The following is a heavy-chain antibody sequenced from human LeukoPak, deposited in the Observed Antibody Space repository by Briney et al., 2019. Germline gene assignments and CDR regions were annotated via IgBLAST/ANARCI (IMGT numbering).Heavy chain of an antibody. V-gene: IGHV4-59*01. CDR3: ARTEYYFDH. Sequence: PSETLSLTCTVSGGSISGYYWNWIRQPPGKGLEWIGYIYYSGNTIYNPSLKSRVTMSVDTSKNQFSLKVSSVTAADTAVYYCARTEYYFDHWGQGTLVTVSS. D-gene: IGHD3-10*01. CDR2: IYYSGNT. CDR1: GGSISGYY. J-gene: IGHJ4*02.